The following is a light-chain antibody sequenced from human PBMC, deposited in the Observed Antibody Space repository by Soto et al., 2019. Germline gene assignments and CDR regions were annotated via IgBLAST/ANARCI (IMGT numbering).Light chain of an antibody. CDR2: GNS. CDR1: SSNIGAGYD. CDR3: QSYDSSVV. V-gene: IGLV1-40*01. J-gene: IGLJ2*01. Sequence: QSVLTQPPSASGAPGQRVTISCTGSSSNIGAGYDVHWYQQLPGTAPKLLIYGNSNRPSGVPDRFSGSKSGTSASLAITGLQAEDEADYYCQSYDSSVVFGGGTKLTVL.